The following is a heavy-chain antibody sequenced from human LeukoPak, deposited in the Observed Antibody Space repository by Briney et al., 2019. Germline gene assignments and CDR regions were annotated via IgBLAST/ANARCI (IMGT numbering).Heavy chain of an antibody. V-gene: IGHV4-39*07. CDR3: ARDGSYYDSSGSDY. J-gene: IGHJ4*02. Sequence: SETLSLTCTVSGGSISSSRSYWGWVRQPPEKGLQWIGKIFYSGSTHYSPSLKSRVTISVDTSKNQFSLKLSSVTAADTAVYYCARDGSYYDSSGSDYWGQGTLVTVSS. CDR2: IFYSGST. D-gene: IGHD3-22*01. CDR1: GGSISSSRSY.